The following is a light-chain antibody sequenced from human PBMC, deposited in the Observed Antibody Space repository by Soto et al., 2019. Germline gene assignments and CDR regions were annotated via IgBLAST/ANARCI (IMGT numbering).Light chain of an antibody. V-gene: IGLV2-8*01. Sequence: QSVLTQPPSASGSPGQSVTISCTGTSSDVGGYNYVSWYQQHPGKAPKILISEVSKRPSGVPDRFFGSKSGNTASLTDSGLRPEDAAEYHSSSYAGTYYVFGTGTKLTV. CDR3: SSYAGTYYV. CDR1: SSDVGGYNY. J-gene: IGLJ1*01. CDR2: EVS.